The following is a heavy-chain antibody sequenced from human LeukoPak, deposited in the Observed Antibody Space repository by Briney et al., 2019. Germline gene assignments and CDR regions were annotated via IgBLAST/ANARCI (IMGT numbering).Heavy chain of an antibody. CDR3: AKRGGDTYYYGSGSYYRYFDY. CDR2: IKKDGSAK. J-gene: IGHJ4*02. V-gene: IGHV3-7*01. Sequence: PGGSLRLSCAASGFIFCNYWMSWVRQVPGKGLEWVTNIKKDGSAKYYVDSVKGRFTISRDNSKNTLYLQMNSLRAEDTAVYYCAKRGGDTYYYGSGSYYRYFDYWGQGTLVTVSS. CDR1: GFIFCNYW. D-gene: IGHD3-10*01.